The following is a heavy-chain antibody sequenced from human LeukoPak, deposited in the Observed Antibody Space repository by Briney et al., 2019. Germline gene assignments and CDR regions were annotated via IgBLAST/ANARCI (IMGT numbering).Heavy chain of an antibody. CDR3: ARGLKEWELLRGTVTFDY. J-gene: IGHJ4*02. Sequence: SETLSLTCTVSGGSISSHYWSWIRQPPGKGLEWIGYIYYSGSTNYNPSLKSRVTISVDTSKSQFSLKLSSVTAADMAVYYCARGLKEWELLRGTVTFDYWGQGTLVTVSS. CDR1: GGSISSHY. CDR2: IYYSGST. V-gene: IGHV4-59*11. D-gene: IGHD1-26*01.